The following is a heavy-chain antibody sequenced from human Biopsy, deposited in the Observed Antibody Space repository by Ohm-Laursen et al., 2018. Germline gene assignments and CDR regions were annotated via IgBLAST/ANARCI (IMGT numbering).Heavy chain of an antibody. CDR2: IVPVLGQP. CDR3: SADADGYYSEFDY. D-gene: IGHD5-24*01. Sequence: TVKISCKASGGPPTNFAISWVRQAPGRGLEWVGRIVPVLGQPNYAQRFQGRVSITADNSTSYVYMELSRLTSGDTAVYYWSADADGYYSEFDYWGPGTLVTVSS. V-gene: IGHV1-69*04. CDR1: GGPPTNFA. J-gene: IGHJ4*02.